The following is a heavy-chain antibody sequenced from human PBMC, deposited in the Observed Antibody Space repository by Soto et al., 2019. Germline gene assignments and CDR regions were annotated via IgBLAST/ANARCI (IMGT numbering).Heavy chain of an antibody. V-gene: IGHV1-18*01. Sequence: ASVKVSCKASGYTFTSYGISWVRQAPGQGLEWMGWISAYNGNTNYAQKLQGRVTMTTDTSTSTAYMELRSLRSDDTAVYYCARLLIGYCSGGSCYSRFDPWGKGTLVTVSS. CDR3: ARLLIGYCSGGSCYSRFDP. J-gene: IGHJ5*02. CDR1: GYTFTSYG. CDR2: ISAYNGNT. D-gene: IGHD2-15*01.